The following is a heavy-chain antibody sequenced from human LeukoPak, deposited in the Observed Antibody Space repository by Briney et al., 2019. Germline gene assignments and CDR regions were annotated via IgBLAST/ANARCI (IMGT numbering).Heavy chain of an antibody. V-gene: IGHV3-15*01. CDR2: IKTKTDGGTT. Sequence: GGSLRLSCAASVFTFSNAWMSWVRQAPGKGLECGGRIKTKTDGGTTDYAAAVKGRFTISRDDSKHTLYLQMNSLRTEDTAVYYCTTDNVGYCSGGSCFSVGYWGQGTLVTVSS. CDR3: TTDNVGYCSGGSCFSVGY. J-gene: IGHJ4*02. D-gene: IGHD2-15*01. CDR1: VFTFSNAW.